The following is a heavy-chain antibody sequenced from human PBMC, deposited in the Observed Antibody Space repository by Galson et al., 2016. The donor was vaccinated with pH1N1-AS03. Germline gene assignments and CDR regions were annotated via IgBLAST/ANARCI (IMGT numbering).Heavy chain of an antibody. D-gene: IGHD6-13*01. CDR2: IYYSGSA. J-gene: IGHJ6*03. V-gene: IGHV4-39*01. CDR1: GGSISNSNYY. Sequence: ETLSLTCTVSGGSISNSNYYWGWIRQPPGKGLEWIGRIYYSGSAYYNPSLKSRVTISIDTSKNQFSLRLSSVTAADTAVYYCARHPYNSSPLYYYFYYMDVWGKGTTVTVSS. CDR3: ARHPYNSSPLYYYFYYMDV.